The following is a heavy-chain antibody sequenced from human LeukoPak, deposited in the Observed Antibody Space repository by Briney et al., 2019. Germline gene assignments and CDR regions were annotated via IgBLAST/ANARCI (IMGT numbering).Heavy chain of an antibody. CDR1: GASFNSDDQY. CDR2: IHPSGML. Sequence: SQTQSLTCTVSGASFNSDDQYWNWIRQSPGKGLEWIGSIHPSGMLYNNPSLESRVTMSRDTSKNQFSLNLNSVTAADTAVYFCSRGLDSRKLGHWGQGILVTVSS. D-gene: IGHD3-22*01. CDR3: SRGLDSRKLGH. J-gene: IGHJ4*02. V-gene: IGHV4-31*03.